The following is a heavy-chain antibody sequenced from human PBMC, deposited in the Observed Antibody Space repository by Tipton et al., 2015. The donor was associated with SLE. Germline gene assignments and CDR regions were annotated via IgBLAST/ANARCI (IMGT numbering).Heavy chain of an antibody. V-gene: IGHV3-48*03. CDR1: GFTFSSYE. CDR2: ISSSGSSI. J-gene: IGHJ4*02. CDR3: AKIAVVGPSFDY. D-gene: IGHD6-13*01. Sequence: SLRLSCAVSGFTFSSYEMNWVRQAPGQGLEWVSCISSSGSSIYYADSVKGRFTISRDNAKNSLYLEMNSLRVEDTAVYYCAKIAVVGPSFDYWGQGTLVTVSS.